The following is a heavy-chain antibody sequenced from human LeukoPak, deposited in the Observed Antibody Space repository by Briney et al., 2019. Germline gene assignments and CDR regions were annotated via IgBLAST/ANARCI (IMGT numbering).Heavy chain of an antibody. V-gene: IGHV1-18*01. J-gene: IGHJ4*02. Sequence: ASVKVSCKASGYTFTSYGISWVRQAPGQGLEWMGWISAYNGNTNYAQKLQGRVTMTTDTSTRTAYMELRSLRSDDTAVYYCARVRGEQYSSSWRYFDYWGQGTLVTVSS. D-gene: IGHD6-13*01. CDR1: GYTFTSYG. CDR3: ARVRGEQYSSSWRYFDY. CDR2: ISAYNGNT.